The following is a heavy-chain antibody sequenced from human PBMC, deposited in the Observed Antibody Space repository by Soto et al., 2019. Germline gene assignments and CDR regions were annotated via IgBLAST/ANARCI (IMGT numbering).Heavy chain of an antibody. D-gene: IGHD2-15*01. Sequence: GASVKVSCKASGLTFTSSAVQWVRQARGQRLEWIGWIVVGSGNTNYAQKFQERVTITRDMSTSTAYMELSSLRSEDTAVYYCAADLVVAATPGYYYYYGMDVWGQGTTVTVSS. CDR3: AADLVVAATPGYYYYYGMDV. V-gene: IGHV1-58*01. J-gene: IGHJ6*02. CDR2: IVVGSGNT. CDR1: GLTFTSSA.